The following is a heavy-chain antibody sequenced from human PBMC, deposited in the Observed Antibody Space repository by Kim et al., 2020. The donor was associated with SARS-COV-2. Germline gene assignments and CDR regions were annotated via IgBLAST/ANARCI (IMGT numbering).Heavy chain of an antibody. Sequence: GGSLRLSCAASGFTFSSYGMHWVRQAPGKGLEWVAVISYDGSNKYYADSVKGRFTISRDNSKNTLYLQMNSLRAEDTAVYYCAKEKVVSAAGTNYYYYYGMEVWGQGTTVTASS. CDR3: AKEKVVSAAGTNYYYYYGMEV. CDR2: ISYDGSNK. J-gene: IGHJ6*02. D-gene: IGHD6-13*01. V-gene: IGHV3-30*18. CDR1: GFTFSSYG.